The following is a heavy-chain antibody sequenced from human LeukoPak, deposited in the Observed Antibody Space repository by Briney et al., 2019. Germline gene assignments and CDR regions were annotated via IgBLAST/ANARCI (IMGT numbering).Heavy chain of an antibody. CDR2: IYYSGST. CDR3: ARSGNYGDYESWFDP. J-gene: IGHJ5*02. CDR1: GGSISSSSYY. Sequence: SETLSLTCTVSGGSISSSSYYWGWIRQPPGKGLEWIGSIYYSGSTYYNPSLKSRVTTSVDTSKNQFSLKLSSVTAADTAVYYCARSGNYGDYESWFDPWGQGTLVTVSS. V-gene: IGHV4-39*01. D-gene: IGHD4-17*01.